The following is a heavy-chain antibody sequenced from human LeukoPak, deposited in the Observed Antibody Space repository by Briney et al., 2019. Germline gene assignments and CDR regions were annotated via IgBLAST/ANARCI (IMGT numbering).Heavy chain of an antibody. D-gene: IGHD3-22*01. CDR1: GGTFSSYA. CDR2: INPSGGST. J-gene: IGHJ3*02. Sequence: ASVKVSCKASGGTFSSYAISWVRQAPGQGLEWMGIINPSGGSTSYAQKFQGRVTMTRDVSTSTVYMELSSLRSEDTAVYYCARDRITMTYDAFDIWGQGTMVTVSS. V-gene: IGHV1-46*01. CDR3: ARDRITMTYDAFDI.